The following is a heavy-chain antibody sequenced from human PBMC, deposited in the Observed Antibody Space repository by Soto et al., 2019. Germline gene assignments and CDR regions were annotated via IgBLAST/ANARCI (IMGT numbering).Heavy chain of an antibody. CDR3: ARERYAGYHFDD. J-gene: IGHJ4*02. D-gene: IGHD1-1*01. V-gene: IGHV3-30-3*01. CDR2: ISKDESKK. Sequence: PGGSLRLSCAASGFTFSSYTMHWVRQAPGKGLEWVALISKDESKKYYADSVKGRFTISRDNSKNTLYLQLNSLRAEDTAVYYCARERYAGYHFDDWGQGALVTVS. CDR1: GFTFSSYT.